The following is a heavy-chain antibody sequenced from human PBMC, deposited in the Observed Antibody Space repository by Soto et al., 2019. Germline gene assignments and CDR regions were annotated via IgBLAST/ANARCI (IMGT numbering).Heavy chain of an antibody. CDR1: TGSMRTYY. CDR3: ARDHITGLFDX. CDR2: ISHTGRT. V-gene: IGHV4-59*01. D-gene: IGHD3-16*01. Sequence: PSETLSLTCSVSTGSMRTYYWTWIRQSPGKGMEWIGQISHTGRTKYNKSLESRVTISVDTSRKQFSLKLTSVTAADTALYYCARDHITGLFDXWGQGTLVTVSX. J-gene: IGHJ4*02.